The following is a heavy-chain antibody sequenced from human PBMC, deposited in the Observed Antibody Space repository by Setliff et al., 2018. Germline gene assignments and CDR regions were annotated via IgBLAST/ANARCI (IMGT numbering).Heavy chain of an antibody. D-gene: IGHD6-13*01. J-gene: IGHJ6*03. CDR1: EFTFSSYG. CDR3: ARARGSSWPFYYMDV. V-gene: IGHV3-48*01. Sequence: GGSLRLSCAASEFTFSSYGMYWVRQAPGKGLEWVSYISSSSSTIYYADSVKGRFTISRDNAKNSLYLQMNSLRAEDTAVYYCARARGSSWPFYYMDVWGKGTTVTVSS. CDR2: ISSSSSTI.